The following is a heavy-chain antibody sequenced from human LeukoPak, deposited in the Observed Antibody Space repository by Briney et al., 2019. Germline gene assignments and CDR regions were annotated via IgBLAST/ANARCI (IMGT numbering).Heavy chain of an antibody. J-gene: IGHJ3*01. CDR3: GRDESTSGWFAIDV. D-gene: IGHD6-19*01. CDR2: IWHDGNKK. CDR1: GVTFTSYG. Sequence: GGPLRLSCAASGVTFTSYGRHWVRQAPGKGLEWVAVIWHDGNKKYSADSLKGRFTIPRDNSKNTLYLQMSSLRADDTAVYYCGRDESTSGWFAIDVWGQGTMVTVSS. V-gene: IGHV3-33*01.